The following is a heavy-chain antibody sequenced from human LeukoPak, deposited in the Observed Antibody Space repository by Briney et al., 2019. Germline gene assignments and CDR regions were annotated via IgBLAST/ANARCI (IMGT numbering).Heavy chain of an antibody. D-gene: IGHD2-2*01. CDR3: ARQEIVVVPAAINAFDI. J-gene: IGHJ3*02. CDR2: IYYSGST. CDR1: GGSISSSSYY. Sequence: PSETLSLTCTVSGGSISSSSYYWGWIRQPPGKGLEWIGSIYYSGSTYYNPSLKSRVTISVDMSKNQFSLKLSSVTAADTAVYYCARQEIVVVPAAINAFDIWGQGTMVSVST. V-gene: IGHV4-39*01.